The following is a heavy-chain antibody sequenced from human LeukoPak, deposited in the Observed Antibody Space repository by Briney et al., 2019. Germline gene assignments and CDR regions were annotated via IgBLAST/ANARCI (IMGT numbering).Heavy chain of an antibody. J-gene: IGHJ1*01. D-gene: IGHD1-26*01. CDR1: GFTFSSYG. CDR3: ARDRATTGPPDYFQH. CDR2: IWYDGSNK. Sequence: GGSLRLSCAASGFTFSSYGMHWVRQAPGKGLEWVAVIWYDGSNKYYADPVKGRFTISRDNSKNTLYLQMNSLRAKDTAVYYCARDRATTGPPDYFQHWGQGTLVTVSS. V-gene: IGHV3-33*01.